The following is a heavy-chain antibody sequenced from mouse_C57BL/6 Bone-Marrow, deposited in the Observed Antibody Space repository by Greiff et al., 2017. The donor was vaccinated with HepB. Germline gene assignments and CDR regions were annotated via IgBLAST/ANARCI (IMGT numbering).Heavy chain of an antibody. CDR1: GYTFTSYW. CDR3: ARWGYGKEDY. D-gene: IGHD1-1*01. CDR2: IDPSDSYT. J-gene: IGHJ2*01. Sequence: QVQLQQSGAELVMPGASVKLSCKASGYTFTSYWMHWVKQRPGQGLEWIGEIDPSDSYTNYNQKFKGKSTLTVDKSSSTAYMQLSSLTSEDSAVYYCARWGYGKEDYWGQGTTLTVSS. V-gene: IGHV1-69*01.